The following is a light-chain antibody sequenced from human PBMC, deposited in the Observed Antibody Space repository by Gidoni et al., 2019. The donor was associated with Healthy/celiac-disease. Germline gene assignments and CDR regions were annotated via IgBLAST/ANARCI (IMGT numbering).Light chain of an antibody. J-gene: IGLJ3*02. CDR3: QSYDSSLSGV. V-gene: IGLV1-40*01. CDR2: GTS. CDR1: STNIGAGYD. Sequence: QSVLTQPPSWSVAPGPRVTISCTGSSTNIGAGYDIHWYQQLPGTAPKLLIYGTSTRHSGVPDRFSGSKSGTSASLAITGLQAEDEADYYCQSYDSSLSGVFGGGTKLTVL.